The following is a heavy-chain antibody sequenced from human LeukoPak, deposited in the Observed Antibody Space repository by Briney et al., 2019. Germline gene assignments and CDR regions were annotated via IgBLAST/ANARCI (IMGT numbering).Heavy chain of an antibody. V-gene: IGHV3-48*03. CDR3: ARGIAVAGPYYFDY. D-gene: IGHD6-19*01. CDR2: ISSIDSTI. CDR1: GFTFSNYE. J-gene: IGHJ4*02. Sequence: GGSLRLSCAASGFTFSNYEMNWVRQAPGKGLEWVSYISSIDSTIYYADSVKGRFTISRDNAKNSLYLQMNSLRAEDTAVYYCARGIAVAGPYYFDYWGRGTLVTVSS.